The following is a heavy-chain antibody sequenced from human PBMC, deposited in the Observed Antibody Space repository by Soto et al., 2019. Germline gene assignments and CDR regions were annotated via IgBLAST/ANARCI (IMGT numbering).Heavy chain of an antibody. J-gene: IGHJ4*02. CDR2: INAGNGNT. Sequence: GASMKVSCKASGYTFTSYAMHWVRQAPGQRLEWMGWINAGNGNTKYSQKFQGRVTITRDTSASTAYMELSSLRSEDTAVYYCARGRCSGGSCYTRAPFDYWGQGTLVTVSS. CDR1: GYTFTSYA. CDR3: ARGRCSGGSCYTRAPFDY. V-gene: IGHV1-3*01. D-gene: IGHD2-15*01.